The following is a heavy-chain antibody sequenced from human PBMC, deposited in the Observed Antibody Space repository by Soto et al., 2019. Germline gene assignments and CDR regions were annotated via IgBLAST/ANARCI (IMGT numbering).Heavy chain of an antibody. V-gene: IGHV3-30*18. D-gene: IGHD3-16*02. CDR1: GFTFSSYG. CDR2: ISYDGSNK. Sequence: QVQLVESGGGVVQPGRSLRLSCAASGFTFSSYGMHWVRQAPGKGLEWVAVISYDGSNKYYADSVKGRFTISRDNSKNTRYLQLHSLRAEDTAVNYCAKAGGVILDCWGQGTLVTVSS. J-gene: IGHJ4*02. CDR3: AKAGGVILDC.